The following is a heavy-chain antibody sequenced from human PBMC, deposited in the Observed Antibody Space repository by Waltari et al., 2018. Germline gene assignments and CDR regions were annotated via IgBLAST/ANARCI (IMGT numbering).Heavy chain of an antibody. V-gene: IGHV3-53*01. Sequence: ELQLVESGGGLIQPGGSLRLSCAASGFSVSSNYMSWVRQAPGKGLEWVSVIYSGGSTYYADSVKGRFSISRDNSKNTLYVQMNSRRTEDTAVYYCARSSYSLNAFDIWGQGTMVTVSS. CDR3: ARSSYSLNAFDI. CDR1: GFSVSSNY. CDR2: IYSGGST. J-gene: IGHJ3*02. D-gene: IGHD1-26*01.